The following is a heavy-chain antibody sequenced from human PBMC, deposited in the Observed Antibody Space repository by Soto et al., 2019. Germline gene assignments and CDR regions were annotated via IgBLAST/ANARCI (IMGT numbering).Heavy chain of an antibody. V-gene: IGHV4-39*01. J-gene: IGHJ4*02. CDR2: IYYSGST. CDR1: GGSISSSSYY. D-gene: IGHD3-16*02. Sequence: ETLSLTCTVSGGSISSSSYYWGWIRQPPGKGLEWIGSIYYSGSTYYIPSLKSRVTISVDTSKNQFSLKLSSVTAADTAVYYCVRQRRNMITFGGVIVWWGQGTLVTVSS. CDR3: VRQRRNMITFGGVIVW.